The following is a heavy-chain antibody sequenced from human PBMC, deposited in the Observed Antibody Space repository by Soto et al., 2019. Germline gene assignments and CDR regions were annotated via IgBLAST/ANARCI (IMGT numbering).Heavy chain of an antibody. D-gene: IGHD1-26*01. CDR3: ARDRESDYCYYGMDV. CDR1: GGSVSSGSYY. Sequence: SETLSLTCTVSGGSVSSGSYYWSWIRQPPGKGLEWIGYIYYSGSTNYNPSLKSRVTISVDTSKNQFSLKLSSVTAADTAVYYCARDRESDYCYYGMDVWGQGTTVTVS. V-gene: IGHV4-61*01. J-gene: IGHJ6*02. CDR2: IYYSGST.